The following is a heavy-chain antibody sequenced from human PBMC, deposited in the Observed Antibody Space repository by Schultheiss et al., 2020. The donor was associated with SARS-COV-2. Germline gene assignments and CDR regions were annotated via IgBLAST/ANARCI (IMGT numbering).Heavy chain of an antibody. V-gene: IGHV1-8*01. CDR2: MNPNSGNT. J-gene: IGHJ6*02. CDR3: ARKAGGYLAGGMDV. CDR1: GYTFTSYD. D-gene: IGHD6-13*01. Sequence: ASVKVSCKASGYTFTSYDINWVRQATGQGLEWMGWMNPNSGNTGYAQKLQGRVTMTTDTSTSTAYMELRSLRSDDTAVYYCARKAGGYLAGGMDVWGQGTTVTVSS.